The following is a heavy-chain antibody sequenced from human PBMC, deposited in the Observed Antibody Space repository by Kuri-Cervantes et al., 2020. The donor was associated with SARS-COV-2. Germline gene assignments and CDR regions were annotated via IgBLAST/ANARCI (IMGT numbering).Heavy chain of an antibody. CDR2: ISWDGGST. D-gene: IGHD3-22*01. J-gene: IGHJ5*02. V-gene: IGHV3-43D*03. CDR3: AREVVVVENWFDP. Sequence: GESLKISCAASGFTFDDYAMHWVRQAPGKGLEWVSLISWDGGSTYYADSVKGRFTISRDNSKNTLYLQMNSLRAEDTAVYYCAREVVVVENWFDPWGQGTLVTVSS. CDR1: GFTFDDYA.